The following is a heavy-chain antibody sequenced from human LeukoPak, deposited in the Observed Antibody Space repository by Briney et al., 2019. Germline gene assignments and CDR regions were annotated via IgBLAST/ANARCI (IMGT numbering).Heavy chain of an antibody. J-gene: IGHJ3*02. CDR3: AKGWLRNRAFDI. Sequence: GGSLRLSCAASGFTFSSYAMSWVRQAPGKGLEWVSAISGSGGSTCYADSVKGRFTISRDNSKNTLYLQMNSLRAEDTAVYYCAKGWLRNRAFDIWGQGTMVTVSS. CDR2: ISGSGGST. CDR1: GFTFSSYA. D-gene: IGHD5-12*01. V-gene: IGHV3-23*01.